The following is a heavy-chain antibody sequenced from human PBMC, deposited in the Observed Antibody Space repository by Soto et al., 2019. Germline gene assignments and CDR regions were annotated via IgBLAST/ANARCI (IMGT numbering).Heavy chain of an antibody. J-gene: IGHJ6*03. Sequence: PSETLSLTCAVYGGSFSGYYWSWIRQPPGKGLEWIGEINHSGSTNYNPSLKSRVTISVDTSKNQFSLKLSSVTAADTAVYYCARTGGRCCSGGSCYSSAYYYYYYMDVWGKGTTVTVSS. CDR2: INHSGST. V-gene: IGHV4-34*01. CDR3: ARTGGRCCSGGSCYSSAYYYYYYMDV. D-gene: IGHD2-15*01. CDR1: GGSFSGYY.